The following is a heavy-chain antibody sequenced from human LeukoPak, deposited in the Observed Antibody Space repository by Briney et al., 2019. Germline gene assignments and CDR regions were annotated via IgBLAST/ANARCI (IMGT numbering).Heavy chain of an antibody. D-gene: IGHD3-10*01. V-gene: IGHV4-59*08. CDR1: GGSISSYY. Sequence: SETLSLTCTVSGGSISSYYWSWIRQPPGKGLEWIGYIYYSGSTNYNPSLKSRVTISVDTSKNQFSLKLSSVTAADTAMYYCARYESIVRGFDYWGQGTLVTVSS. J-gene: IGHJ4*02. CDR3: ARYESIVRGFDY. CDR2: IYYSGST.